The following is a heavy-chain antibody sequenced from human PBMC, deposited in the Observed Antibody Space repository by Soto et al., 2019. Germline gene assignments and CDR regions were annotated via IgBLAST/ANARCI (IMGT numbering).Heavy chain of an antibody. V-gene: IGHV2-5*05. CDR1: GFSLTTNGVG. CDR2: IYWDDDK. J-gene: IGHJ5*02. CDR3: AHRVFWRPFDWSLGWFDP. Sequence: QITLKESGPTRVKPTQTLTLACTFSGFSLTTNGVGVGWIRQPPGKALEWLALIYWDDDKRYGPSLSSRLTITKDTSKNQVVLTMTDVDPVDTATYYCAHRVFWRPFDWSLGWFDPWGQGTLVTVSS. D-gene: IGHD3-9*01.